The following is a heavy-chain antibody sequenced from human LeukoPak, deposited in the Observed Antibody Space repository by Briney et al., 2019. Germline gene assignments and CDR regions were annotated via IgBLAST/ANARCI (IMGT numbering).Heavy chain of an antibody. Sequence: GGSLRLSCAASGFTFSSYWMHWVRQVPGKGLVWVSRINTDGSSTTYADSVKGRFTISRDNAKSTLYLQMNSLRAEDTAVYYCARSIAGPDTFDYWGQGTLVTVSS. CDR2: INTDGSST. CDR3: ARSIAGPDTFDY. CDR1: GFTFSSYW. V-gene: IGHV3-74*01. D-gene: IGHD6-13*01. J-gene: IGHJ4*02.